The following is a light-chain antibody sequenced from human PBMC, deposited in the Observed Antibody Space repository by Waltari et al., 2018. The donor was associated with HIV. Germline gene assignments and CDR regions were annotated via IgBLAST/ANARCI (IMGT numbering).Light chain of an antibody. J-gene: IGLJ1*01. CDR2: EGS. Sequence: ALTQPASASRSLRQSTTISSTRTSSAVGSYNLASSYQQHPSKAPKLMIYEGSQRPSGVSNRFSGSKSGNTASLTISGLQAEDEADYYCCSYAGSSTFPYVFGTGTKVTVL. V-gene: IGLV2-23*03. CDR1: SSAVGSYNL. CDR3: CSYAGSSTFPYV.